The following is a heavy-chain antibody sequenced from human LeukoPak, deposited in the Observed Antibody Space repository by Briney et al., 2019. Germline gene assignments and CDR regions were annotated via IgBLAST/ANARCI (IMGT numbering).Heavy chain of an antibody. J-gene: IGHJ5*02. V-gene: IGHV1-2*02. CDR1: GYTFTGYY. CDR2: INPNSGGT. CDR3: ARDLIAAAGLNWFDP. Sequence: EASVKVSCKASGYTFTGYYMHWVRQAPGQGLEWMGWINPNSGGTNYAQKFQGRVTMTRDTSISTAYMELSRLRSDDTAVYYCARDLIAAAGLNWFDPWGQGTLVTVSS. D-gene: IGHD6-13*01.